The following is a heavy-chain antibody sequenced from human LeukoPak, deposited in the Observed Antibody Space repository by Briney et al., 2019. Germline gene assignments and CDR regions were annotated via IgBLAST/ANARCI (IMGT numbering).Heavy chain of an antibody. J-gene: IGHJ4*02. V-gene: IGHV4-59*08. Sequence: SETLSLTCTVSGGSISSYYWSWIRQPPGKGLEWIGYISYRGSTDYNPSPKSRVTISLDTSKNQFSLKLSSVTAADTAVYYCARHWNGAYRENFEYWGQGTLVTVSS. D-gene: IGHD4-17*01. CDR2: ISYRGST. CDR1: GGSISSYY. CDR3: ARHWNGAYRENFEY.